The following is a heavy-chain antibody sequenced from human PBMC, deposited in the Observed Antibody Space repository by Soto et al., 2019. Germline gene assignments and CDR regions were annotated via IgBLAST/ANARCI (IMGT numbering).Heavy chain of an antibody. D-gene: IGHD2-15*01. CDR1: GGSFSGYY. Sequence: PSETLSLTCAVYGGSFSGYYWSWIRQPPGKGREWIGEINHSGSTNYNPSLKSRVTISVDTSKNQFSLKLSSVTAADTAVYYCARRTVVVVAATHIDYWGQGTLVTVSS. V-gene: IGHV4-34*01. CDR2: INHSGST. J-gene: IGHJ4*02. CDR3: ARRTVVVVAATHIDY.